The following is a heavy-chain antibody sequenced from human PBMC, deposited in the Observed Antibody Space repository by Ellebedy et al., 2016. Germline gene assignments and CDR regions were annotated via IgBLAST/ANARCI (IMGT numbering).Heavy chain of an antibody. J-gene: IGHJ4*02. D-gene: IGHD2-2*01. CDR2: IYYSGST. CDR3: ARRPVVVPAGEGYPTGFDY. V-gene: IGHV4-39*07. CDR1: GGSISSSSYY. Sequence: SETLSLXCTVSGGSISSSSYYWGWIRQPPGKGLEWIGSIYYSGSTYYNPSLKSRVTISVDTSKNQFSLKLSSVTAADTAVYYCARRPVVVPAGEGYPTGFDYWGQGTLVTVFS.